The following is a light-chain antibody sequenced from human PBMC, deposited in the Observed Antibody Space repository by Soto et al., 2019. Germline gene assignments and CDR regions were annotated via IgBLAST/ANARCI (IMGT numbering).Light chain of an antibody. V-gene: IGKV1-33*01. CDR3: QQYDNLPRT. CDR1: QDISNY. Sequence: DIQMTQSPSSLSASVGDRVTITCQASQDISNYLNWYQQKPGKAPKLLIYDASNLETGVPSMFSGSGSGTDFTVTISSLQPEDIATYYCQQYDNLPRTFGQGTKLEIK. J-gene: IGKJ2*01. CDR2: DAS.